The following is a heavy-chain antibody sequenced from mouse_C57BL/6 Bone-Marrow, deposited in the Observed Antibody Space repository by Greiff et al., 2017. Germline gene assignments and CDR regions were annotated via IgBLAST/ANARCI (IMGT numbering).Heavy chain of an antibody. CDR1: GFTFSSYG. V-gene: IGHV5-6*01. CDR3: SSLTYYLDY. Sequence: EVQLVESGGDLVKPGGSLKLSCAASGFTFSSYGMSWVRQTPDKRLEWVATISSGGSYTYYPDSVKGRFTISRDNAKNTLYLQMSSLKSEDTAMYYCSSLTYYLDYWGQGTSLTVSS. J-gene: IGHJ2*02. CDR2: ISSGGSYT.